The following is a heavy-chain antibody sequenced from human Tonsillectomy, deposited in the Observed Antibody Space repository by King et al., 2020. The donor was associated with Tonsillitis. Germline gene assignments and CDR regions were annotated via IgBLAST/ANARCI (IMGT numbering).Heavy chain of an antibody. CDR2: ISWNSGSI. D-gene: IGHD3-22*01. V-gene: IGHV3-9*01. Sequence: VQLVESGGGLVQPGRSLRLSCAASGFTFDDYAMHWVRQAPGKGLERVSGISWNSGSIGYADSVKGRFTISRDNAKNSLYLQMNSLRAEDTALYYCAKDINGDYYDSSGYFDYWGQGTLVTVSS. J-gene: IGHJ4*02. CDR3: AKDINGDYYDSSGYFDY. CDR1: GFTFDDYA.